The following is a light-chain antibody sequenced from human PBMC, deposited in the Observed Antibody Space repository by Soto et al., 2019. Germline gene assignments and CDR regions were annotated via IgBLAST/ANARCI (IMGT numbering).Light chain of an antibody. CDR3: QVRDVWPT. CDR1: QSVSTS. V-gene: IGKV3-11*01. J-gene: IGKJ1*01. CDR2: DAS. Sequence: IVLTQSPATLSLSPGERAALSCRASQSVSTSLAWYQHKPGQAPRLIIYDASKRAPGIPARFSGRGSGTDFTLTISSPEPEDFAVYYCQVRDVWPTFGQGTKV.